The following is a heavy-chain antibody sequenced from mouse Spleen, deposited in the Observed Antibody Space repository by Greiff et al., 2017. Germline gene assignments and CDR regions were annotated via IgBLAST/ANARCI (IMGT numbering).Heavy chain of an antibody. CDR2: INPGSGGT. Sequence: QVQLKESGAELVRPGTSVKVSCKASGYAFTNYLIEWVKQRPGQGLEWIGVINPGSGGTSYNQKFKGKATLTVDKSSSTAFMHLNSLTSEDSAVYYCARGGLRLRYFDVWGAGTTVTVSS. CDR1: GYAFTNYL. V-gene: IGHV1-54*01. CDR3: ARGGLRLRYFDV. J-gene: IGHJ1*01. D-gene: IGHD1-2*01.